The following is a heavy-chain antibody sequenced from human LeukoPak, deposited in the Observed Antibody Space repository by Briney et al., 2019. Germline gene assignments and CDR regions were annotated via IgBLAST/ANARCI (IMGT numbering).Heavy chain of an antibody. Sequence: ASVKVSCKASGYTFTSYDINWVRQATGQGLEWMGWMNPNSANTGYAQKFQGRVTITRNTSISTAYMELSSLRSEDTAVYYCARSYSSGWYDLDYWGQGTLVTVSS. V-gene: IGHV1-8*02. CDR2: MNPNSANT. CDR3: ARSYSSGWYDLDY. D-gene: IGHD6-19*01. J-gene: IGHJ4*02. CDR1: GYTFTSYD.